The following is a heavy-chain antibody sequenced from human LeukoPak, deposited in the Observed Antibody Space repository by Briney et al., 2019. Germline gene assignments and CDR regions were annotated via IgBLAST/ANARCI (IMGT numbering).Heavy chain of an antibody. D-gene: IGHD3-22*01. V-gene: IGHV3-21*01. CDR2: VNTVSSYI. Sequence: GGSLRLSCAASGFTFSDYSMNWVRQAPGKGLEWVASVNTVSSYIYYADSMRGRFTISRDNAKNSLFLQMNSLRAEDTAVYYCARLRRNSDRSDFFYYYDHWGHGTLVTVYS. CDR1: GFTFSDYS. CDR3: ARLRRNSDRSDFFYYYDH. J-gene: IGHJ4*01.